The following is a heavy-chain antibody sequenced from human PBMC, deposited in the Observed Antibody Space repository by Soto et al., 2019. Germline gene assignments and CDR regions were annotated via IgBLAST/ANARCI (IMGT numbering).Heavy chain of an antibody. V-gene: IGHV1-18*01. CDR2: IGPYNGNT. CDR1: GYTFADYG. Sequence: QAQLVQSGAEVKKPGASVKVSCQAGGYTFADYGISWVRQAPGQGRDWVGWIGPYNGNTTYAQNLQDRVTMTTDTSTNTAYMELRSLRSDDTALYYCARCYCTVGSCYTCWHFDLWGRGTLLTVSS. CDR3: ARCYCTVGSCYTCWHFDL. D-gene: IGHD2-15*01. J-gene: IGHJ2*01.